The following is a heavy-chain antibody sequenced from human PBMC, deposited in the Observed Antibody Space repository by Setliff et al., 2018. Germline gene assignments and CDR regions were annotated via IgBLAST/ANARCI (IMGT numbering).Heavy chain of an antibody. J-gene: IGHJ5*02. CDR1: GYTLTELS. CDR3: ARAELLWFGGFDP. Sequence: GASVKVSCKVSGYTLTELSMHWVRQAPGQGLEWMGWINPNSGGTNYAQKFQGWVTMTRDTSISTAYMELSRLRSEDTAVYYCARAELLWFGGFDPWSQGTLVTVSS. D-gene: IGHD3-10*01. CDR2: INPNSGGT. V-gene: IGHV1-2*04.